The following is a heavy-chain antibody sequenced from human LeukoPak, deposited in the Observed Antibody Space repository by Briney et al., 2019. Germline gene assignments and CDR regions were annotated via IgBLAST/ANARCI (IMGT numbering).Heavy chain of an antibody. CDR3: ARSLGGWIDY. D-gene: IGHD6-19*01. V-gene: IGHV4-59*08. J-gene: IGHJ4*02. CDR2: IYYSGST. Sequence: SETLSLTCTVSGGSISSYYWSWIRQPPGKGLEWIGYIYYSGSTNYNPSLKSRVTISVDTSKNQFSLKLSSVTAADTAVYYCARSLGGWIDYWGQGTLVTVSS. CDR1: GGSISSYY.